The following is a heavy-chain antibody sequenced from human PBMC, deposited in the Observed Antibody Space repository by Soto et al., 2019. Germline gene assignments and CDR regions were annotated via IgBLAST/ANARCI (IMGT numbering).Heavy chain of an antibody. V-gene: IGHV3-30-3*01. J-gene: IGHJ6*02. CDR1: GFTFSSYA. D-gene: IGHD3-3*01. Sequence: GGSLRLSCAASGFTFSSYAMHWVRQAPGKGLEWVAVISYDGSNKYYADSVKGRFTISRDNSKNTLYLQMNSLRAEDTAVYYCARGRYDFWSGYYSVEKNSYYYGMDVWGQGSTVTVSS. CDR3: ARGRYDFWSGYYSVEKNSYYYGMDV. CDR2: ISYDGSNK.